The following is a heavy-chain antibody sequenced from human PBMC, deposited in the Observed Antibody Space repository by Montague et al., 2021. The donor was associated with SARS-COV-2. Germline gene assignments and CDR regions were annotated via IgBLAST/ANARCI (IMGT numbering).Heavy chain of an antibody. Sequence: SLRLSCAASGFTFSAYWMHWVRQAPGQGLEWVARIRADGTTTNYADFVKGRFTISRGNAQDTVYLHMTTLTAEDTAVYYCVRAFGNSFKWFDPWGQGTLVTVSS. V-gene: IGHV3-74*01. CDR1: GFTFSAYW. J-gene: IGHJ5*02. CDR2: IRADGTTT. D-gene: IGHD6-13*01. CDR3: VRAFGNSFKWFDP.